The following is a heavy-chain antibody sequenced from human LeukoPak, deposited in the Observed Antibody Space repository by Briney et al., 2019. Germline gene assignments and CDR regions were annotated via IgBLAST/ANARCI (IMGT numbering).Heavy chain of an antibody. J-gene: IGHJ4*02. CDR1: GFTFSRYN. V-gene: IGHV3-30*03. CDR2: KSYDGRNT. CDR3: ARGFCSSTNCYQGPFDF. D-gene: IGHD2-2*01. Sequence: GGSLRLSCAASGFTFSRYNLHWVRQAPGKGLEWVAVKSYDGRNTFYADSVKGRFTMSRDNSKNTVYLQMNSLRAEDTAVYYCARGFCSSTNCYQGPFDFWGQGTLVTVSS.